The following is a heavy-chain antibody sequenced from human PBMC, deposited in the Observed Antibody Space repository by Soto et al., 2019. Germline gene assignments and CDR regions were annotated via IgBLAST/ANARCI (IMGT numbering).Heavy chain of an antibody. J-gene: IGHJ6*02. D-gene: IGHD1-26*01. CDR1: GYTFSRSG. CDR2: ISTYNGDA. V-gene: IGHV1-18*01. Sequence: QVQLVQSGAEVRKPGASVKVSCKTSGYTFSRSGISWVRQAPGQGLEWMGWISTYNGDANYAQKLQGRGTMTTDTSPSTAFMELGSLTSADTAVYYCARSGSVPYYYYGLDVWGQGTTVTVSS. CDR3: ARSGSVPYYYYGLDV.